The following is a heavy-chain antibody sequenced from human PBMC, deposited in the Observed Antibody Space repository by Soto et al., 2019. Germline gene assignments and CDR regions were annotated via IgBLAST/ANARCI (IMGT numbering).Heavy chain of an antibody. V-gene: IGHV1-69*13. Sequence: VKVSCKASGGTFNKFAFSWVRQAPGQGFEWMGGIIPVFRSANYAQRFRGRITITADEYTSTVYLYLNDLRSDDTAVYYCARRYCASDNCPLFYYFVDLWGLGTTVPVSS. CDR2: IIPVFRSA. D-gene: IGHD2-21*02. J-gene: IGHJ6*02. CDR1: GGTFNKFA. CDR3: ARRYCASDNCPLFYYFVDL.